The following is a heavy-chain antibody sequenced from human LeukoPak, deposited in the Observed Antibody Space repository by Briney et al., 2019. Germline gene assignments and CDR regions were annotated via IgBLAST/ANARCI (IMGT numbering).Heavy chain of an antibody. V-gene: IGHV4-59*08. Sequence: PSETLSLTCTVSGGSISSYYWSWIRQPPGEGLEWIGYIYYSGSTNYNPSLKSRVTMSVDTSKNQFSLELTSVTAADTAVYYCARHLYSGSSPIDYWGQGTLVIVSS. J-gene: IGHJ4*02. CDR1: GGSISSYY. CDR3: ARHLYSGSSPIDY. D-gene: IGHD1-26*01. CDR2: IYYSGST.